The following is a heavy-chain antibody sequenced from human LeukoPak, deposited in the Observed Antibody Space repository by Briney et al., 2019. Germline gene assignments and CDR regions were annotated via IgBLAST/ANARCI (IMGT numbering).Heavy chain of an antibody. CDR2: INHSGST. D-gene: IGHD3-10*01. V-gene: IGHV4-34*01. J-gene: IGHJ4*02. CDR3: ANLYGSGPSAY. Sequence: SETLSLTCAVYGGSFSGYHWSWIRQPPGKGLEWIGEINHSGSTNYNPSLKSRVTISVDTSENQFSLKLSSVTAADTAVYYCANLYGSGPSAYWGQGTLVTVSS. CDR1: GGSFSGYH.